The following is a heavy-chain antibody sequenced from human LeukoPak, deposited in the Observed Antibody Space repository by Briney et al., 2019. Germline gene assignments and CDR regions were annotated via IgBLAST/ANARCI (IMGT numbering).Heavy chain of an antibody. CDR3: ARGNSGTYYPFDN. Sequence: QTGGSLRLSCAAPGFTFSSYEMNWVRQAPGKGLEWVSYISTSGSTIYYADSVKGRFTISRDNAKDSLYLQVSSLRAEDTAVYYCARGNSGTYYPFDNWGQGTLVTVSS. CDR2: ISTSGSTI. D-gene: IGHD1-26*01. CDR1: GFTFSSYE. J-gene: IGHJ4*02. V-gene: IGHV3-48*03.